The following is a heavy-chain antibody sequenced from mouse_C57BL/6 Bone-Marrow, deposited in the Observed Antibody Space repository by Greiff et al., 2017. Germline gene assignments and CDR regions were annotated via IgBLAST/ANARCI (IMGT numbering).Heavy chain of an antibody. D-gene: IGHD1-1*01. J-gene: IGHJ1*03. CDR3: ARYYYSPYWYFDV. Sequence: VQLQQPGAELVMPGASVKLSCKASGYTFTSYWMHWVKQRPGQGLEWIGEIDPSDSYTNYNQKFKGKSTLTVDKSSSTAYMQLSSLTSEDSAVYYGARYYYSPYWYFDVWGTGTTVTVSS. V-gene: IGHV1-69*01. CDR1: GYTFTSYW. CDR2: IDPSDSYT.